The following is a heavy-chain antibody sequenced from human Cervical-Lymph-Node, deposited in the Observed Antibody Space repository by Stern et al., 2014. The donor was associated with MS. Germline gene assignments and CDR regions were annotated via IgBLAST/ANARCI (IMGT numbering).Heavy chain of an antibody. CDR2: INPNSGGT. J-gene: IGHJ4*02. V-gene: IGHV1-2*02. Sequence: VQLVESGAEVKKPGASVKVSCKASGYTFTGHYLYWVRQAPGQGLEWMGWINPNSGGTNYAQKFQGRVTMTRDTSISTAYMEMTRLRSDDTAVYYCARDPDKWNNALIYFDYWGQGTLVTVS. CDR3: ARDPDKWNNALIYFDY. D-gene: IGHD1/OR15-1a*01. CDR1: GYTFTGHY.